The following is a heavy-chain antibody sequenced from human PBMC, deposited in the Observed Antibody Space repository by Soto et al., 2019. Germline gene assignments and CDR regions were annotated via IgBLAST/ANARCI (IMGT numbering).Heavy chain of an antibody. J-gene: IGHJ4*02. V-gene: IGHV3-33*01. CDR3: ARDTLWFGELRLDY. CDR1: GFTFSSYG. CDR2: IWYDGSNK. D-gene: IGHD3-10*01. Sequence: QPGGSLRLSCAASGFTFSSYGMHWVRQAPGKGLEWVAVIWYDGSNKYYADSVKGRFTISRDNSKNTLYLQMNSLRAEDTAVYYCARDTLWFGELRLDYWGQGTLVTVSS.